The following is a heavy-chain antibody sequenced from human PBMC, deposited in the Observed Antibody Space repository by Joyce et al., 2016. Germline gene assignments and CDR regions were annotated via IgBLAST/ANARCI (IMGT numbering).Heavy chain of an antibody. CDR1: GFTFGRHT. V-gene: IGHV3-21*06. CDR2: ITSLGTYV. D-gene: IGHD2-15*01. CDR3: ARDHQLSTPPFDY. Sequence: EVQLLESGGGLAKPRGSLRLSCAVSGFTFGRHTMNWVRQAPGKGLEWISSITSLGTYVFYADSVKGRFTISRDNAKNLLHLQMDSLRAEDTAVYYCARDHQLSTPPFDYWGQGVLVTVSS. J-gene: IGHJ4*02.